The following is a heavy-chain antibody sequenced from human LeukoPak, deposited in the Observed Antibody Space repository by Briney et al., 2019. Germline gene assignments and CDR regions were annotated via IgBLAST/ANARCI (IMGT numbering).Heavy chain of an antibody. CDR3: AKSQVYSYGPEY. Sequence: GGSLRLSCTASGFTFSTYGMHWVRQAPGKGLEWVAFIQFDGHTEYYADSVKGRFTVSRDDSTNTLYLQMNSLRAEDTALYFCAKSQVYSYGPEYWGQGTLVTVSS. CDR1: GFTFSTYG. D-gene: IGHD5-18*01. V-gene: IGHV3-30*02. CDR2: IQFDGHTE. J-gene: IGHJ4*02.